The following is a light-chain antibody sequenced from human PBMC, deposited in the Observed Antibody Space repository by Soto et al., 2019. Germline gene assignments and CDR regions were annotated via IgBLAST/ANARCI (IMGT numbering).Light chain of an antibody. J-gene: IGLJ1*01. V-gene: IGLV2-14*01. Sequence: QSVLTQPASVSGSPGQSITISCTGTDTDIGGYNYVSWYQQHPGPAPKLMLSEVNNRPSGVSNRFSGSKSGNTASLTISGLQAEDEADYYCSSYTSRSTHVFGTGTKDTV. CDR1: DTDIGGYNY. CDR3: SSYTSRSTHV. CDR2: EVN.